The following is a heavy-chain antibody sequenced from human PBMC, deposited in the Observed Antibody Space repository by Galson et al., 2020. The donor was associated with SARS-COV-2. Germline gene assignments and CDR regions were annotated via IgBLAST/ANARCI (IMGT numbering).Heavy chain of an antibody. Sequence: GESLKISCAASGFTFSSYGMHWVRQAPGKGLEWVAVISYDGSNKYYADSVKGRFTISRDNSKNTLYLQMNSLRAEDTAVYYCARDHYYGSGSYYNEPYIYYYGMDAWGQGTTVTVSS. J-gene: IGHJ6*02. CDR3: ARDHYYGSGSYYNEPYIYYYGMDA. D-gene: IGHD3-10*01. V-gene: IGHV3-30*03. CDR2: ISYDGSNK. CDR1: GFTFSSYG.